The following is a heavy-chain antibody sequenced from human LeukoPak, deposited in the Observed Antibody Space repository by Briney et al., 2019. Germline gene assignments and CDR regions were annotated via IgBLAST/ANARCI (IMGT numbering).Heavy chain of an antibody. D-gene: IGHD3-10*01. V-gene: IGHV1-2*02. CDR3: ARARITMVRGAENDAFDI. J-gene: IGHJ3*02. Sequence: GASVKVSCKASGYTFTSYGISWVRQAPGQGLEWMGWINPNSGGTNYAQKFQGRVTMTRDTSISTAYMELSRLRSDDTAVYYCARARITMVRGAENDAFDIWGQGTMVTVSS. CDR1: GYTFTSYG. CDR2: INPNSGGT.